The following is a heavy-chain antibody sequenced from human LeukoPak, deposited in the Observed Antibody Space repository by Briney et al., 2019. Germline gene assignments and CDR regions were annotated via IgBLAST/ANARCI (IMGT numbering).Heavy chain of an antibody. CDR3: ARDREVPAAIYYYYYGMDV. CDR1: GFTFSSYA. Sequence: PGRFLRLSCAASGFTFSSYAMHWVRQAPGKGLEWVAVISYDGSNKYYADSVKGRFTISRDNSKNTLYLQMNSLRAEDTAVYYCARDREVPAAIYYYYYGMDVWGKGTTVTVSS. J-gene: IGHJ6*04. D-gene: IGHD2-2*01. V-gene: IGHV3-30*04. CDR2: ISYDGSNK.